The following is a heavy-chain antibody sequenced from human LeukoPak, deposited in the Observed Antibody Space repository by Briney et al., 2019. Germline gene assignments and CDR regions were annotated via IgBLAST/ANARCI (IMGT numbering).Heavy chain of an antibody. CDR1: GFTFSSYA. J-gene: IGHJ4*02. CDR2: ISYDGSNK. Sequence: GSLRLSCAASGFTFSSYAMHWVRQAPGKGLEWVAVISYDGSNKYYADSVKGRFTISRDNSKNTLYLQMNSLRAEDTAVYYCARSRYSGSYLFDYWGQGTLVTVSS. D-gene: IGHD1-26*01. V-gene: IGHV3-30*04. CDR3: ARSRYSGSYLFDY.